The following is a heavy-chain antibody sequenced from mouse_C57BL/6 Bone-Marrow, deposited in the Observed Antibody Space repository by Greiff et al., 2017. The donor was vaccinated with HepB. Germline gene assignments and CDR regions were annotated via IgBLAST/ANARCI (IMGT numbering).Heavy chain of an antibody. J-gene: IGHJ4*01. V-gene: IGHV1-81*01. CDR1: GYTFTSYG. CDR2: IYPRSGNT. CDR3: AREERGAMDY. Sequence: VQVVESGAELARPGASVKLSCKASGYTFTSYGISWVKQRTGQGLEWIGEIYPRSGNTYYNEKFKGKATLTADKSSSTAYMELRSLTSEDSAVYFCAREERGAMDYWGQGTSVTVSS.